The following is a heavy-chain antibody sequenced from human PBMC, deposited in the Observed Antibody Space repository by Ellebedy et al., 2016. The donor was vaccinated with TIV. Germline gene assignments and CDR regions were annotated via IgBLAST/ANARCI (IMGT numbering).Heavy chain of an antibody. D-gene: IGHD4-17*01. V-gene: IGHV3-7*01. CDR2: IYQDGSNQ. Sequence: PGGSLRLSCVASGFSFRSYWMSWVRQAPGKGLEWVANIYQDGSNQYYVDSVKGRFTISRDNANKSLFLQMNSLRGEDTAVYYCARGGSYGDYAVQINSWFDRWGRGTLVTASS. CDR3: ARGGSYGDYAVQINSWFDR. CDR1: GFSFRSYW. J-gene: IGHJ5*02.